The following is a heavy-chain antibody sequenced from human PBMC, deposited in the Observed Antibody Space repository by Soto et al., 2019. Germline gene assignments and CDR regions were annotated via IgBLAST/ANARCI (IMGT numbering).Heavy chain of an antibody. Sequence: GGSLRLSCADSGFTFSSYAMHWVRQAPGKGLEWVAVISYDGSNKYYADSVKGRFTISRDNSKNTLYLQMNSLRAEDTAVYYCAASRGGAFDYWGQGTLVTVSS. CDR2: ISYDGSNK. CDR3: AASRGGAFDY. CDR1: GFTFSSYA. D-gene: IGHD2-2*01. V-gene: IGHV3-30-3*01. J-gene: IGHJ4*02.